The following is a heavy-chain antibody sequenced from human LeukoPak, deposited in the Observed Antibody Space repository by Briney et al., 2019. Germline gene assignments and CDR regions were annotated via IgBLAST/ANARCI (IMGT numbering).Heavy chain of an antibody. CDR1: GGSISSYY. V-gene: IGHV4-59*01. CDR3: ARDLMEYYYDSSGGGDAFDI. Sequence: SETLSLTCTVSGGSISSYYWSWIRQPPGKGLEWIGYIYYSGSTNYNPSLKSRVTISVDTSKNQFSLKLSSVTAADTAVYYCARDLMEYYYDSSGGGDAFDIWGQGTMVTVSS. J-gene: IGHJ3*02. D-gene: IGHD3-22*01. CDR2: IYYSGST.